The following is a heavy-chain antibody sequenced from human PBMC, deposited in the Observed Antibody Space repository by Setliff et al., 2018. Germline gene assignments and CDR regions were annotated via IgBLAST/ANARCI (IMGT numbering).Heavy chain of an antibody. CDR2: IYTSGST. CDR3: ARDSRGNPPNYMYV. J-gene: IGHJ6*03. V-gene: IGHV4-4*07. Sequence: SETLSLTCTVSGGSISSYYWSWIRQPDGKGLEWIGRIYTSGSTNYNPSLKSRVTMSVDTSKNQFSLKLSSVTAADTAVYYCARDSRGNPPNYMYVWGKGTTVTVSS. CDR1: GGSISSYY.